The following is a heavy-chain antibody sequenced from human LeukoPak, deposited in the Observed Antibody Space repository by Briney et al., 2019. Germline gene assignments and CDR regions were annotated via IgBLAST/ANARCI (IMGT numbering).Heavy chain of an antibody. CDR3: ARDKGNSGYYY. D-gene: IGHD3-22*01. CDR1: GFTFSYYW. Sequence: GGSLRLSCAASGFTFSYYWMSWVRQAPGKGLEWVANIKEDGSEKHYVDSVKDRFTISRDNAKNSLYLQMNSLRADDTAVYYCARDKGNSGYYYWGQGTLVTVSS. V-gene: IGHV3-7*01. CDR2: IKEDGSEK. J-gene: IGHJ4*02.